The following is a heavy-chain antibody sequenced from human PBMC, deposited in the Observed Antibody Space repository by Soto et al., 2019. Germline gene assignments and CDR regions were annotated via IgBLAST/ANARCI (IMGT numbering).Heavy chain of an antibody. D-gene: IGHD6-13*01. CDR2: IYYSGST. CDR3: ARQVAAAFDY. J-gene: IGHJ4*02. CDR1: GGSISNYY. V-gene: IGHV4-59*08. Sequence: SETLSLTCTVSGGSISNYYWSWIRQPPGKGLEWIGYIYYSGSTNYNPSLKSRVTISVDTSKNQFSLKLSSVTAADTAVYYCARQVAAAFDYWGQGTLVTVSS.